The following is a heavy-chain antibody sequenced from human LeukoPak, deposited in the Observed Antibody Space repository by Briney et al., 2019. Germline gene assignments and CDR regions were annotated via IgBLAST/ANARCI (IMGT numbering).Heavy chain of an antibody. V-gene: IGHV3-66*01. CDR2: IYGSTSA. CDR3: ARLNFGDDY. CDR1: GFTVSIKY. J-gene: IGHJ4*02. Sequence: GGSLRLSCAASGFTVSIKYINWVRQAPGKWLEWVSLIYGSTSADYADSVKGRFTISRDNSMNTVYLQMNSLRAEDTAIYYCARLNFGDDYWGQGTLVAVSS. D-gene: IGHD4-17*01.